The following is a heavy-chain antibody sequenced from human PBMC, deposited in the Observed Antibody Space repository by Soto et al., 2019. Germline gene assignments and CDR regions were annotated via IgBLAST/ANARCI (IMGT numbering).Heavy chain of an antibody. CDR2: ITGDTNRI. V-gene: IGHV3-48*02. Sequence: EVQLVESGGGLVQPGGSLRLSCAASGFRFSIYSMNWVRQAPGKGLEWSAYITGDTNRIKYADSVKGRFTISRDNAKNSVYLQMNSLRDEDTAVYYCASSVEGHFDYWGQGTVVTVSS. D-gene: IGHD6-19*01. CDR3: ASSVEGHFDY. CDR1: GFRFSIYS. J-gene: IGHJ4*02.